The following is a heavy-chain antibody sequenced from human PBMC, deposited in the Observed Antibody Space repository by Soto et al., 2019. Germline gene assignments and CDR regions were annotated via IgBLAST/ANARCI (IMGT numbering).Heavy chain of an antibody. D-gene: IGHD6-13*01. CDR2: SYSGGST. Sequence: EVQLVESGGGLVQPGGSLRLSCAASGFTVSSNYMSWVRQDPGKGLEWVSVSYSGGSTYYAYSVKGRFTSSRHNSKNTLYLQMTSLRAEDTAVYYCARGVSSWPRFDYWGQGTLVTVSS. V-gene: IGHV3-53*04. J-gene: IGHJ4*02. CDR1: GFTVSSNY. CDR3: ARGVSSWPRFDY.